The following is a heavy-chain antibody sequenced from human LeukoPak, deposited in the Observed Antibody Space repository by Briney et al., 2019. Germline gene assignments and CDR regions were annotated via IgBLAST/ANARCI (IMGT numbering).Heavy chain of an antibody. CDR2: IWYDGSNK. Sequence: GGSLRLSCAASGFTFSTYGMHWVRQAPGKGLEWVAVIWYDGSNKYYADSVKGRYIISRDNSKNTVYLQMNSLGAEDTAVYYCARERPVSDFGSGSDYYYGLDVWGQGTTVTVSS. J-gene: IGHJ6*02. CDR1: GFTFSTYG. V-gene: IGHV3-33*01. CDR3: ARERPVSDFGSGSDYYYGLDV. D-gene: IGHD3-10*01.